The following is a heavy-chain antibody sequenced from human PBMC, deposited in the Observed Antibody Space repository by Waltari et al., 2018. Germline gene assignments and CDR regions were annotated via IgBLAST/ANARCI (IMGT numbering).Heavy chain of an antibody. CDR1: GFTFSSYA. CDR2: IKQDGSEK. V-gene: IGHV3-7*01. J-gene: IGHJ4*02. Sequence: VQLVESGGGVVQPGRSLRLSCAASGFTFSSYAMHWVRQTPGKGLEWVAGIKQDGSEKYYADSVKGRFTISRDNAKNSLYLQMNSLRAEDTAVYYCATSGWYCFDYWGQGTLVTVSS. CDR3: ATSGWYCFDY. D-gene: IGHD6-19*01.